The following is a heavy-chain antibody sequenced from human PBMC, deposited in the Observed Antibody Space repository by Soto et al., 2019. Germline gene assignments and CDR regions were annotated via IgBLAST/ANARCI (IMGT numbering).Heavy chain of an antibody. CDR2: ISGSGGST. J-gene: IGHJ5*02. CDR1: GFTFSSYA. CDR3: ARDVRTPEAGRPNWFDP. Sequence: GGSLRLSCAASGFTFSSYAMSWVRQAPGKGLEWVSAISGSGGSTYYADSVKGRFTISRDNAKNSLYLQMNSLRAEDTAVYYCARDVRTPEAGRPNWFDPWGQGTLVTVSS. D-gene: IGHD6-19*01. V-gene: IGHV3-23*01.